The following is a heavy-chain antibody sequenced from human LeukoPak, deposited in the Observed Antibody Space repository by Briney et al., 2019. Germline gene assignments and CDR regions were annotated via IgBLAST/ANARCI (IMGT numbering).Heavy chain of an antibody. CDR1: GFTFSSYA. Sequence: GGSLRLSCAASGFTFSSYAMSWVRQAPGKGLEWVSAISGSGGSTYYADSVKGRFTISRDNSKNTLYPQMNSLRAEDTAVYYCAKGNLVVITPSRFDYWGQGTLVTVSS. CDR2: ISGSGGST. V-gene: IGHV3-23*01. J-gene: IGHJ4*02. CDR3: AKGNLVVITPSRFDY. D-gene: IGHD3-22*01.